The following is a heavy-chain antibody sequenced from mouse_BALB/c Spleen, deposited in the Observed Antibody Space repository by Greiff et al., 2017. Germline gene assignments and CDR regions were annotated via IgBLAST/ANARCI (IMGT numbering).Heavy chain of an antibody. CDR3: ARQGGYGSSYRSYAMDY. D-gene: IGHD1-1*01. CDR1: GFTFSSYG. V-gene: IGHV5-6*01. J-gene: IGHJ4*01. Sequence: DVQLVESGGDLVKPGGSLKLSCAASGFTFSSYGMSWVRQTPDKRLEWVATISSGGSYTYYPDSVKGRFTISRDNAKNTLYLQMSSLKSEDTAMYYCARQGGYGSSYRSYAMDYWGQGTSVAVSS. CDR2: ISSGGSYT.